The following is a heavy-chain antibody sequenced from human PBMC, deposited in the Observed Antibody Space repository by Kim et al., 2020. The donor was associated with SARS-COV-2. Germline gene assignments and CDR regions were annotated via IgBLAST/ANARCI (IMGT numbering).Heavy chain of an antibody. CDR1: GGSISSSSYY. D-gene: IGHD2-21*02. CDR2: IYYSGST. Sequence: SETLSLTCTVSGGSISSSSYYWGWIRQPPGKGLEWIGNIYYSGSTYYNPSLKSRVTISVDTSKNQFSLKLSSVTAADTAVYYCARHGPAVYCGGDCYIKDAFDIWGQGTMVTVSS. V-gene: IGHV4-39*01. J-gene: IGHJ3*02. CDR3: ARHGPAVYCGGDCYIKDAFDI.